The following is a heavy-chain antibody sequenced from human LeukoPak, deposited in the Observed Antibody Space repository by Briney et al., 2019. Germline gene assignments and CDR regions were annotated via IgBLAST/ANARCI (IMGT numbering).Heavy chain of an antibody. Sequence: PSETLSLTCAVSGVSISSSNWWSGVRQPPGEGLGWIGEIYHSGSTNYNPSLKSRVTISVDKSKNQFSLKLSSVTAADTAVYYCARGDHSSGWYPSFDYWGQGTLVTVSS. J-gene: IGHJ4*02. CDR1: GVSISSSNW. CDR2: IYHSGST. CDR3: ARGDHSSGWYPSFDY. V-gene: IGHV4-4*02. D-gene: IGHD6-19*01.